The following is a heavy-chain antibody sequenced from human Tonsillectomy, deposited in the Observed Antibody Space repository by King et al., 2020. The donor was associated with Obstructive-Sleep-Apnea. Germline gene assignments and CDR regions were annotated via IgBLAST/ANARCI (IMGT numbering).Heavy chain of an antibody. J-gene: IGHJ4*02. CDR3: AREGRLPPHSFDY. CDR2: IYYSGST. V-gene: IGHV4-31*03. Sequence: VQLQESGPGLVKPSQTLSLTCTVSGGSISSGGHYWSWIRQHPGKGLEWIGYIYYSGSTYYNPSLQSRVTISVDTSKNQFSLKLSSVTAADTAVYYCAREGRLPPHSFDYWGQGTLVTVSS. CDR1: GGSISSGGHY. D-gene: IGHD2-21*02.